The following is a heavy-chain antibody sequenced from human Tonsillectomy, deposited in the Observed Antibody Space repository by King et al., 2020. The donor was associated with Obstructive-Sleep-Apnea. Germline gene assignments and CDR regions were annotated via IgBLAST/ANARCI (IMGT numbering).Heavy chain of an antibody. CDR3: ARDLSYSNIVPPRTYYFDS. CDR1: GYTFSDNY. V-gene: IGHV1-2*02. Sequence: QLVQSGAEVKKPGASVKVSCKASGYTFSDNYIHWVRQAPGQGLEWMGWLNPNYGGTNHAQKFQGRVTMTRDTSIGTAYMELGRLRSDDTAVYYCARDLSYSNIVPPRTYYFDSWGQGTLVTVSS. CDR2: LNPNYGGT. D-gene: IGHD3-9*01. J-gene: IGHJ4*02.